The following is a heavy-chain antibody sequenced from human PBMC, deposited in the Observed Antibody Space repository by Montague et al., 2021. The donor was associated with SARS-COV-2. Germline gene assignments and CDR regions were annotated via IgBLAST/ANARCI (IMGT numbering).Heavy chain of an antibody. CDR1: GFTFSSYS. D-gene: IGHD3-22*01. CDR2: ISSSSSYI. J-gene: IGHJ5*02. Sequence: SLRLSCAASGFTFSSYSMNWVRQAPGKGLEWVSSISSSSSYIYYADSVKGRFTISRDNAKNSLYLQMNSLRAEDTAVYYCARDSMIVVVTGWFDPWGRGTLVTVSS. CDR3: ARDSMIVVVTGWFDP. V-gene: IGHV3-21*01.